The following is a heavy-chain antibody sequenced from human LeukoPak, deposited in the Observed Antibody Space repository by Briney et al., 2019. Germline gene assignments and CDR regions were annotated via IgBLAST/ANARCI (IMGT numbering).Heavy chain of an antibody. J-gene: IGHJ4*02. CDR3: ARDAGHYFDY. V-gene: IGHV3-30-3*01. D-gene: IGHD3-10*01. CDR2: ISYDGSNK. Sequence: ERSLRLSCAASGFTFSSYAMHWVRQAPGKGLEWVAVISYDGSNKYYADSVKGRFTISRDNSKNTLYLQMNSLRAEDTAVYYCARDAGHYFDYWGQGTLVTISS. CDR1: GFTFSSYA.